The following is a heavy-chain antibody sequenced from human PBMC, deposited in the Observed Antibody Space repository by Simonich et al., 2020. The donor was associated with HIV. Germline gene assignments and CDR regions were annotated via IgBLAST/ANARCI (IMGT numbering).Heavy chain of an antibody. J-gene: IGHJ5*02. CDR2: IDPEDGET. CDR3: ATVVVLPAATRGTWFDP. Sequence: EVQLVQSGAEVKKPGATMKISCNISGHTFIDYYLHWMQQAPGKGLEGVGLIDPEDGETIYAEKFQGRVTITADTSTDTVYMELSSLRSEDTAMYYCATVVVLPAATRGTWFDPWGQGTLVTVSS. V-gene: IGHV1-69-2*01. D-gene: IGHD2-2*01. CDR1: GHTFIDYY.